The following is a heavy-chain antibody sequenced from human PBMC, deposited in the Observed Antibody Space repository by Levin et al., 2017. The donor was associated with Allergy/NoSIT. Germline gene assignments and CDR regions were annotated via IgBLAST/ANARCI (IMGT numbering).Heavy chain of an antibody. Sequence: GSLRLSCTVSGGSISSSSYYWGWIRQPPGKGLEWIGSIYYSGSTYYNPSLKSRVTISVDTSKNQFSLKLSSVTAADTAVYYCAREGWDTAMVGWGQGTLVTVSS. CDR2: IYYSGST. CDR1: GGSISSSSYY. V-gene: IGHV4-39*07. J-gene: IGHJ4*02. D-gene: IGHD5-18*01. CDR3: AREGWDTAMVG.